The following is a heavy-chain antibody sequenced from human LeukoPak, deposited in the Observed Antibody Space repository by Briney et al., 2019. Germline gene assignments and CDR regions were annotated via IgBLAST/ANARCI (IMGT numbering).Heavy chain of an antibody. J-gene: IGHJ6*03. CDR1: VGSFSGYY. Sequence: PSETLSLTCAVYVGSFSGYYWSWIRQPPGKGLEWIGEINHSGSTNYNPSLKSRVTISVDTSKNQFSLKLSSVTAADTAVYYCARLKGTSKDITIFAYYMDVWGKGTTVTVSS. CDR3: ARLKGTSKDITIFAYYMDV. V-gene: IGHV4-34*01. D-gene: IGHD3-9*01. CDR2: INHSGST.